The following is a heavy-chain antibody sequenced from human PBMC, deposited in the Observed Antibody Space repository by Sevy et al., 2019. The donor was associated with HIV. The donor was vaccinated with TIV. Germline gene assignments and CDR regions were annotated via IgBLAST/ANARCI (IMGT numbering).Heavy chain of an antibody. CDR3: AREFCGGDCYSEDYYYYYGMDV. Sequence: ASVKVSCKASGYTFTGYYMHWVRQAPGQGLEWTGWINPNSGGTNYAQKFQGRVTMTRDTSISTAYMELSRLRSDDTAVYYCAREFCGGDCYSEDYYYYYGMDVWCQGTTVTVSS. J-gene: IGHJ6*02. CDR2: INPNSGGT. CDR1: GYTFTGYY. V-gene: IGHV1-2*02. D-gene: IGHD2-21*02.